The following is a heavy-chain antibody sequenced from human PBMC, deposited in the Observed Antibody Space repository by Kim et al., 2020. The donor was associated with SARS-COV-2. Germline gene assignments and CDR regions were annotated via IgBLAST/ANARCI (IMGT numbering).Heavy chain of an antibody. V-gene: IGHV4-31*03. J-gene: IGHJ6*02. D-gene: IGHD3-10*01. CDR3: ARDRYYGSGSLRYYYGMDV. CDR1: GGSISSGGYY. Sequence: SETLSLTCTVSGGSISSGGYYWSWIRQHPGKGLEWIGYIYYSGSTYYNPSLKSRVTISVDTSKNQFSLKLSSVTAADTAVYYCARDRYYGSGSLRYYYGMDVWGQGTTVTVSS. CDR2: IYYSGST.